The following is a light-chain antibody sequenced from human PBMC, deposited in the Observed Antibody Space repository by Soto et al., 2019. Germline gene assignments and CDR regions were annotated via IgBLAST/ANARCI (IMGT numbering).Light chain of an antibody. CDR3: QQTNSFPLT. J-gene: IGKJ3*01. CDR1: QGISSW. CDR2: ATS. V-gene: IGKV1-12*01. Sequence: IRMTQTPSSLSASTGDRVTITCRSSQGISSWLAWYQQKPGKAPKLLIYATSSLQSGVPSRFAGSGSGTDFTLTISSLQPEDFATYYCQQTNSFPLTFGPGTKVDIK.